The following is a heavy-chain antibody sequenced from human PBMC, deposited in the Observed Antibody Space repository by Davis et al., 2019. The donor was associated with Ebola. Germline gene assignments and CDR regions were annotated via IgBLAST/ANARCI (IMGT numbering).Heavy chain of an antibody. Sequence: PSETLSLTCTVSGGSISRGGSYWTWIRQHPGKGLEWIGYIYCSGSTYYKPSLKSRVTISLDTSKNQFSLDLNSVTAADTAVYYCARDLRYDSSGSDYYFYMDVWGKGTTVTVSS. J-gene: IGHJ6*03. CDR2: IYCSGST. D-gene: IGHD3-22*01. CDR3: ARDLRYDSSGSDYYFYMDV. CDR1: GGSISRGGSY. V-gene: IGHV4-31*03.